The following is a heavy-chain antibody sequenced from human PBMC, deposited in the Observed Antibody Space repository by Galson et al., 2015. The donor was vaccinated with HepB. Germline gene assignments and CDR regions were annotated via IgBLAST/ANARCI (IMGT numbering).Heavy chain of an antibody. J-gene: IGHJ6*02. CDR2: ISYDGSNK. Sequence: SLRLSCAASGFTFSSYGMHWVRQAPGKGLEWVAVISYDGSNKYYADSVKGRFTISRDNAKNSLYLQMNSLRAEDTAVYYCARYWGDGRDGWGPGQSVSVSS. D-gene: IGHD2-21*01. CDR3: ARYWGDGRDG. CDR1: GFTFSSYG. V-gene: IGHV3-30*03.